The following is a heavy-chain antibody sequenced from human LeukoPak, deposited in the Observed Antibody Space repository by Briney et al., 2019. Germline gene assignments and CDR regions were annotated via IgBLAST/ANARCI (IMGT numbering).Heavy chain of an antibody. D-gene: IGHD3-10*01. Sequence: PAGTLSLTCAVSGVPISSSNLWSWVRPPPGGGLEWIGEIYHSGSTNYNPSLKSRVTISVDKSKNQFSLKLRSVTAADTAVYYCARDVGTMVRGVMDYWGQGTLVTASS. J-gene: IGHJ4*02. CDR2: IYHSGST. CDR3: ARDVGTMVRGVMDY. V-gene: IGHV4-4*02. CDR1: GVPISSSNL.